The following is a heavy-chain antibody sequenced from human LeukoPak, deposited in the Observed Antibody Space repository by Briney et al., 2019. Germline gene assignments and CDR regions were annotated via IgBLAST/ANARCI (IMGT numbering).Heavy chain of an antibody. CDR3: ARGRVRGVTRSDAFDI. CDR1: GGSFSGYY. V-gene: IGHV4-34*01. D-gene: IGHD3-10*02. CDR2: INHSGST. J-gene: IGHJ3*02. Sequence: SETLSLTCAVYGGSFSGYYWSWIRQPPGKGLEWIGEINHSGSTNYNPSLKSRVTISVDTSKNQFSLKLSSVTAADTAVYYCARGRVRGVTRSDAFDIWGQGTMVTVSS.